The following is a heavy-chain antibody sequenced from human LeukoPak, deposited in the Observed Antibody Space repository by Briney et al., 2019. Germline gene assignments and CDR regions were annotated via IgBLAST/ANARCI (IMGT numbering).Heavy chain of an antibody. V-gene: IGHV3-23*01. Sequence: GGSLRLSCTASGFIFSNAWMSWVRQAPGKGLEWVSGISGSGGSTYYADSVKGRFTISRDSSKNKVYLQMNSLRAEDSAVYYCAKLIEVGATFFDYWGQGTLVTVSS. CDR2: ISGSGGST. CDR3: AKLIEVGATFFDY. D-gene: IGHD1-26*01. CDR1: GFIFSNAW. J-gene: IGHJ4*02.